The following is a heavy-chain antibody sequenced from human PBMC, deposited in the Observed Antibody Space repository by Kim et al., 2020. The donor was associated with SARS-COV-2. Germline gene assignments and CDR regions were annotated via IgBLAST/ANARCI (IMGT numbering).Heavy chain of an antibody. CDR2: INSGGSAL. J-gene: IGHJ6*01. D-gene: IGHD3-10*01. V-gene: IGHV3-48*04. Sequence: GGSLRLSCAASGFTFSSNNMNWVRQAPGKGLEWVSYINSGGSALYSAAFKKGLTTSCNNNDNNSQLQKKNRLAEDAAAYYYSARYYYCWGSSCYYYGLD. CDR3: SARYYYCWGSSCYYYGLD. CDR1: GFTFSSNN.